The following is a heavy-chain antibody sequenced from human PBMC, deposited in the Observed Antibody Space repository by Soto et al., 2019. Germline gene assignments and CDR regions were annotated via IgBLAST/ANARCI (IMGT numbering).Heavy chain of an antibody. J-gene: IGHJ5*02. CDR2: IYWDDDK. CDR1: GFSLSTSGVA. D-gene: IGHD3-22*01. V-gene: IGHV2-5*02. Sequence: QITLKESGPTLVKPTQTLTLTCTFSGFSLSTSGVAVGWIRQPPGKALEWLALIYWDDDKRYSPSLKSRLTIPKVTSKNQVVLTMTNMDPVDTATYYCAHRGVAHSGYYNWFDPWGQGTLVTVSS. CDR3: AHRGVAHSGYYNWFDP.